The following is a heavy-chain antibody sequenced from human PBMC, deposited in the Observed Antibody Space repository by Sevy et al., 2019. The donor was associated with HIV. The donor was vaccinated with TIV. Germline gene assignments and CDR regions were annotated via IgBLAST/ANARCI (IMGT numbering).Heavy chain of an antibody. CDR1: GFTFDDYA. CDR3: SRGLATADTPEYYFDS. V-gene: IGHV3-49*03. Sequence: GGSLRLSCTASGFTFDDYAMSWFRQAPGKGLEWVAFITRNSYKAYGGTTEYAASVKGRFIISRDDSKSIAYLQMNSLKTEDTAVYYCSRGLATADTPEYYFDSWGQGTLVTVSS. D-gene: IGHD5-12*01. J-gene: IGHJ4*02. CDR2: ITRNSYKAYGGTT.